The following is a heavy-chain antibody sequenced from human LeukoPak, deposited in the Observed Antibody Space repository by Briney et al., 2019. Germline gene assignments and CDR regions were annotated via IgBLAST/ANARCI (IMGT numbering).Heavy chain of an antibody. Sequence: GASVKVSCKASGYTFTGYYMHWVRQAPGQGLEWMGRINPNSGGTNYAQKFQGRVTMTRDTSISTAYMELSRLRSDDTAVYYCARDPIWFGVLGWFDPWGRGTLVTVSS. D-gene: IGHD3-10*01. CDR3: ARDPIWFGVLGWFDP. V-gene: IGHV1-2*06. CDR2: INPNSGGT. CDR1: GYTFTGYY. J-gene: IGHJ5*02.